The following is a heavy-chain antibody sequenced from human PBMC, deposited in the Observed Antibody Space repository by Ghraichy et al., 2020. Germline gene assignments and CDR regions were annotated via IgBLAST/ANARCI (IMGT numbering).Heavy chain of an antibody. CDR3: AKEPRGYSSSWSFDP. V-gene: IGHV3-23*01. CDR2: ISGSGGST. D-gene: IGHD6-13*01. Sequence: GESLNISCAASGFTFSSYAMSWVRQAPGKGLEWVSAISGSGGSTYYADSVKGRFTISRDNSKNTLYLQMNSLRAEDTAVYYCAKEPRGYSSSWSFDPWGQGTLVTVSS. CDR1: GFTFSSYA. J-gene: IGHJ5*02.